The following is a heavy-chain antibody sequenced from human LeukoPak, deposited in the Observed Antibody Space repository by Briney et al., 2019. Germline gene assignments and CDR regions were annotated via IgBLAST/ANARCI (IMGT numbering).Heavy chain of an antibody. Sequence: GGSLRLSCAASGFTFSSYAMRWVRQAPGKGLEWVSTISGSGGSTYYADSVKGRFTISRDNSKNTLYLQLNSLTAEDTAAYYCARGDRDPFDYWGQGALVTVSS. V-gene: IGHV3-23*01. CDR2: ISGSGGST. CDR3: ARGDRDPFDY. J-gene: IGHJ4*02. CDR1: GFTFSSYA. D-gene: IGHD2-21*02.